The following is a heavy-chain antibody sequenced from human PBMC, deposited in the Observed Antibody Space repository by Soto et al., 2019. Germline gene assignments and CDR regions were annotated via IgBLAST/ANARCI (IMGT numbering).Heavy chain of an antibody. CDR2: IGGSGGNT. CDR3: AKSLYFGDYVKNFDS. Sequence: GGSLRLSCAASGFTFSSYGMSWVRQAPGKGLEWVSAIGGSGGNTYYADSVEGRFTISRDNSKNTLYLQMNSLRAEDTAVYYCAKSLYFGDYVKNFDSWGQGTLVTVPQ. CDR1: GFTFSSYG. J-gene: IGHJ4*02. D-gene: IGHD4-17*01. V-gene: IGHV3-23*01.